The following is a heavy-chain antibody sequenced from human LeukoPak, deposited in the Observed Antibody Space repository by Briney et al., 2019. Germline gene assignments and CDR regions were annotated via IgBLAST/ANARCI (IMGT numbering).Heavy chain of an antibody. CDR2: IYYSGST. D-gene: IGHD1-26*01. CDR1: GGSISSYY. CDR3: ARLRVGATCWFDP. J-gene: IGHJ5*02. Sequence: KPSETLSLTCTVSGGSISSYYWSWIRQPPGKGLEWIGYIYYSGSTNYNPSLKSRVTISVDTSKNQFSLKLSSVTAADTAVYYCARLRVGATCWFDPWGQGTLVTVSS. V-gene: IGHV4-59*01.